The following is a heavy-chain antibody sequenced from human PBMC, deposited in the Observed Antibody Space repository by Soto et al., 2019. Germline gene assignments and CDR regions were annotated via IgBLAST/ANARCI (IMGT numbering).Heavy chain of an antibody. CDR1: RISIPSGRYS. CDR2: IYHSGST. D-gene: IGHD6-19*01. Sequence: SETLSLTCAFPRISIPSGRYSWRWIRQPPGKGLEWIGYIYHSGSTYYTPSLKSRVTISVDRSKNQFSLKLSSVTAADTAVYYCARVGAVAGFEYFQHWGQGTLVTVS. V-gene: IGHV4-30-2*01. CDR3: ARVGAVAGFEYFQH. J-gene: IGHJ1*01.